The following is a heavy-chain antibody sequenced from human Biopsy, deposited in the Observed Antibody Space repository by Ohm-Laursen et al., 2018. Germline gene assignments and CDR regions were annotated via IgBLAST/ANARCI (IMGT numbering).Heavy chain of an antibody. D-gene: IGHD3-3*01. Sequence: SSVKVSCKASGYTFTNYGISWVRQAPGQGLEWMGWISPYNGDTDYAQKLQGRVTMTTDTSTSTAYMDLRSLRSDDTAVYYCARDRWPHVTLLGLVVFDFWGQGTLVIVSS. CDR2: ISPYNGDT. V-gene: IGHV1-18*01. J-gene: IGHJ4*02. CDR1: GYTFTNYG. CDR3: ARDRWPHVTLLGLVVFDF.